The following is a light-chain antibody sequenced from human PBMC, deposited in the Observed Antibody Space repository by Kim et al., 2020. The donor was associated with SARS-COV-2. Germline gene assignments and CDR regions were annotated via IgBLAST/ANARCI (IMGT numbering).Light chain of an antibody. CDR3: QQYNNWPLT. CDR2: GAS. CDR1: QSVNSY. V-gene: IGKV3-15*01. Sequence: LSPGESAALSSRASQSVNSYLAWYQPKPGPAPGLLIYGASTRATGVPARFSGSGSGTEFTLTISSLQSEDFAVYYCQQYNNWPLTFGGGTKVDIK. J-gene: IGKJ4*01.